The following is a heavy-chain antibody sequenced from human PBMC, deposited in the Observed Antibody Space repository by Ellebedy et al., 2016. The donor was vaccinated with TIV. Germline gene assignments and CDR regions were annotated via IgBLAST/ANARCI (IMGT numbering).Heavy chain of an antibody. CDR2: ISDSGDRT. J-gene: IGHJ4*02. CDR1: GFTFTTYA. Sequence: GESLKISXAASGFTFTTYAMTWVRQAPGKGLEWVSTISDSGDRTYYADSVRGRFTISRDNYRNTLYLQMTSLRAEDTAVDYCVRDFDYWGQGTLVTVSS. CDR3: VRDFDY. V-gene: IGHV3-23*01.